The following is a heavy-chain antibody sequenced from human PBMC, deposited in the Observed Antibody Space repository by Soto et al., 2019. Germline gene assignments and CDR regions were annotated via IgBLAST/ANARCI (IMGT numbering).Heavy chain of an antibody. V-gene: IGHV3-23*01. CDR2: GSATGAGT. J-gene: IGHJ4*02. D-gene: IGHD1-7*01. CDR1: GFTFSSYG. Sequence: EVQLLESGGGLVQPGGSLRLSCAAPGFTFSSYGMTWVRQAPGKGLDWVSFGSATGAGTYYADSVKGRFTISRDNSKNTLYLQMTSLRADDTAVYYCAKDRRAGGNYGFYSDFWGQGALVIVSS. CDR3: AKDRRAGGNYGFYSDF.